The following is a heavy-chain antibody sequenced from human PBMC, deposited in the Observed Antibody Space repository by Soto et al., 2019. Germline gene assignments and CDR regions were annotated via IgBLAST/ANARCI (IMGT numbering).Heavy chain of an antibody. CDR2: IIPIFGSA. Sequence: QVQLVQSGAEVKKPGSSVKVSCKASGGTFSSYAISWVRQAPGQGLEWMGGIIPIFGSADYAQKFLGRVTITADESTSTAYTELSSLRSEDTAVYYCASHSAAGPPENYYYYGMDVWGQGTTVTVSS. CDR3: ASHSAAGPPENYYYYGMDV. CDR1: GGTFSSYA. J-gene: IGHJ6*02. D-gene: IGHD6-13*01. V-gene: IGHV1-69*12.